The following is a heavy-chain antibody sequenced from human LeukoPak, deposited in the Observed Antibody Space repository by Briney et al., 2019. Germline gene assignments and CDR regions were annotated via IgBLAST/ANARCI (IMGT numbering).Heavy chain of an antibody. J-gene: IGHJ6*03. CDR3: ARAKHQKYYYMDV. D-gene: IGHD2-21*01. V-gene: IGHV4-4*09. CDR2: IYTGGST. CDR1: GGSISSYY. Sequence: PSETLSLTCTVSGGSISSYYWSWIRQPPGKGLEWIGYIYTGGSTNYNPSLKSRVTISVDTSKNQLSLKLSSVTAADTAVYYCARAKHQKYYYMDVWGKGTTVTVSS.